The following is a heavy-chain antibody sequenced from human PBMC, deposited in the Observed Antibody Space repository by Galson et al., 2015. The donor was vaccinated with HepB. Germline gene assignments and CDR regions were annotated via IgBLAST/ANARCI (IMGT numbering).Heavy chain of an antibody. CDR2: MNPNSANT. V-gene: IGHV1-8*01. CDR1: GYTFTSYD. CDR3: ARAPMRGYYDGSGYYSIDY. J-gene: IGHJ4*02. Sequence: SVKVSCKASGYTFTSYDINWVRQATGQGLEWMGWMNPNSANTGYAQKFQGRVTMTRNTAISTAYMELSSLTSEDTAVYYCARAPMRGYYDGSGYYSIDYWGQGTLVTASS. D-gene: IGHD3-22*01.